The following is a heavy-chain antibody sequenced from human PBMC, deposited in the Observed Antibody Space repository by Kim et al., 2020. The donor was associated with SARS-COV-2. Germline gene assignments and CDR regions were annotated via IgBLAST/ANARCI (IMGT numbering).Heavy chain of an antibody. J-gene: IGHJ5*02. CDR3: ARSGGVVVIRDNWFDP. CDR1: GFTFSSYS. CDR2: IGLSSSYI. Sequence: GGSLRLSCAASGFTFSSYSMHWVRQAPGKGLEWVSSIGLSSSYIYYTGSVKGRFTISRDNAKNSLYLQMNSLGAEDTAVYYCARSGGVVVIRDNWFDPWGQGTLVTVSS. D-gene: IGHD3-22*01. V-gene: IGHV3-21*01.